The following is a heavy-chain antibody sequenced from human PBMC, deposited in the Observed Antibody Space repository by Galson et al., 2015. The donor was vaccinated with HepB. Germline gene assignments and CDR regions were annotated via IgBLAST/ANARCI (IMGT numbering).Heavy chain of an antibody. V-gene: IGHV1-69*13. J-gene: IGHJ5*02. CDR2: LIPIFGTA. CDR1: GCTFSRFA. Sequence: SVKVSCKASGCTFSRFAISWVRQARGQGLEWMGGLIPIFGTANYAEKFQGRVTITADESTSTAYMELSSLRSEDTAVYYCARDNCSDPWPQRTLLTASS. CDR3: ARDNCSDP.